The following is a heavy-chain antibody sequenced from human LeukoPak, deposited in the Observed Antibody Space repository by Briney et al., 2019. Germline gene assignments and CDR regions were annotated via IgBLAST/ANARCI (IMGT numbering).Heavy chain of an antibody. Sequence: GGSLRLSCAASGFTFSVYYMFWVRQAPGKGLVWVSNISPDATNSKYADFVEGRFTISRDNAKNTLYLQLNSLRVEDAAVYYCATGYRPAYSWGSWGQGTLVTVSS. CDR1: GFTFSVYY. CDR3: ATGYRPAYSWGS. CDR2: ISPDATNS. J-gene: IGHJ5*02. D-gene: IGHD5-12*01. V-gene: IGHV3-74*03.